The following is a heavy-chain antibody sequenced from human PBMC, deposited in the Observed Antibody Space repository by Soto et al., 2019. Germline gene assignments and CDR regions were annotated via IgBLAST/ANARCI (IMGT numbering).Heavy chain of an antibody. CDR2: IYWDADK. J-gene: IGHJ5*02. Sequence: QITLKESGPTLVKPTQTLTLTCTFSGFSLTTRGVGVGWIRQPPGKALECLALIYWDADKRYSPSLQSRLSSTKDTSKSQVVLTMTNVDPVDTATYYCAHIPNYYQYDWFDPWGQGTLVSVSS. CDR1: GFSLTTRGVG. D-gene: IGHD3-16*01. V-gene: IGHV2-5*02. CDR3: AHIPNYYQYDWFDP.